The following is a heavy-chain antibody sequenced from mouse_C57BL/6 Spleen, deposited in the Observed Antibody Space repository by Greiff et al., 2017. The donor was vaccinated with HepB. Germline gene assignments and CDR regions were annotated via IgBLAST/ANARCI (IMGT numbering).Heavy chain of an antibody. D-gene: IGHD2-3*01. J-gene: IGHJ2*01. CDR2: ISYDGSN. CDR1: GYSITSGYY. Sequence: EVKLMESGPGLVKPSQSLSLTCSVTGYSITSGYYWNWIRQFPGNKLEWMGYISYDGSNNYNPSLKNRISITRDTSKNQFFLKLNSVTTEDTATYYCASLYDGYGYWGQGTTLTVSS. V-gene: IGHV3-6*01. CDR3: ASLYDGYGY.